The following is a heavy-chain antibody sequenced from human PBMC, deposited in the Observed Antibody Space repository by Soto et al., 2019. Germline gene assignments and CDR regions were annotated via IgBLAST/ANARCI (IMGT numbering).Heavy chain of an antibody. D-gene: IGHD6-19*01. CDR3: ARAGGSGAVAVVY. Sequence: QLQLQESGSGLVKPSQTLSLTCAVSGGSISSGGYSWSWIRQPPGKGLEWIGYIYHSGSTYYNPSRKSRGTISVDSSKNRFSLKLRSATDADTAVYYCARAGGSGAVAVVYWGQGTLVTVSS. CDR1: GGSISSGGYS. CDR2: IYHSGST. V-gene: IGHV4-30-2*01. J-gene: IGHJ4*02.